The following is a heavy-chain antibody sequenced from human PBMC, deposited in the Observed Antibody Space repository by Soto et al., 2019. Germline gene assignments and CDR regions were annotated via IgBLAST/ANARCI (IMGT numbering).Heavy chain of an antibody. CDR3: ARGQQQLNYYYYMDV. V-gene: IGHV1-8*01. J-gene: IGHJ6*03. CDR2: MNPNSGNT. CDR1: GYTFTSYD. Sequence: ASVKVSCKASGYTFTSYDINWVRQATGQGLEWMGWMNPNSGNTGYAQKFQGRVTMTRNTSISTAYMELSSLRSEDTAVYYCARGQQQLNYYYYMDVWGKGTMVTVSS. D-gene: IGHD6-13*01.